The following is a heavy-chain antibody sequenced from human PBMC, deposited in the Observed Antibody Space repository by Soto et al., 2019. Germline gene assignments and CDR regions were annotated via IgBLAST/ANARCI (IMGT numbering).Heavy chain of an antibody. D-gene: IGHD4-17*01. CDR1: GGSVTNSSYY. V-gene: IGHV4-39*01. CDR2: VYYRGRS. Sequence: SETLSLTCTVSGGSVTNSSYYWGWIRQSPGKGLGWIGSVYYRGRSYSKSSVKSRVTISVDTSKNRFSLSLNSVTASDTAVYFCVSQRTTVPTQAYFDYWGPGALVTVSS. J-gene: IGHJ4*02. CDR3: VSQRTTVPTQAYFDY.